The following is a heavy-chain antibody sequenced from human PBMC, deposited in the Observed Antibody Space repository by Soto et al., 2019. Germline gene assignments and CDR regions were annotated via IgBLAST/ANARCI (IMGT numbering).Heavy chain of an antibody. CDR3: AREAPYHDSSSWFGGMDV. CDR1: GYTFTSYY. V-gene: IGHV1-46*01. CDR2: INPSGGST. J-gene: IGHJ6*02. D-gene: IGHD6-13*01. Sequence: ASVKVSCKASGYTFTSYYMHWVRQAPGQGLEWMGIINPSGGSTSYAQKFQGRVTMTRDTSTSTVYMELSSLRSEDTAVYYCAREAPYHDSSSWFGGMDVWGQGTTVTVSS.